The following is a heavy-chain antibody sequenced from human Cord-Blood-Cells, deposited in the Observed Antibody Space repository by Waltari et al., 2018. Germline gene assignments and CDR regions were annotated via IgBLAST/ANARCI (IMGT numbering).Heavy chain of an antibody. CDR3: AGEYSSSYDYYYGMDV. Sequence: QVQLVQSGAEVKKPGASVKVSCKASGYTFTGYYMHWVRQAPGQGLEWMGWINPNSGGTNYAQKFQGRVTMTRDTSISTAYMGLSRLRSDDTAVYYCAGEYSSSYDYYYGMDVWGQGTTVTVSS. V-gene: IGHV1-2*02. J-gene: IGHJ6*02. D-gene: IGHD6-6*01. CDR2: INPNSGGT. CDR1: GYTFTGYY.